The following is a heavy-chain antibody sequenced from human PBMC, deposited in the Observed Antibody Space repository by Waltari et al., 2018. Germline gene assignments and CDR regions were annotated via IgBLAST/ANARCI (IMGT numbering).Heavy chain of an antibody. Sequence: QVHLQQWGAGLLKPSETLSLTCAVYGESFSDYYWTWIRQPPGKGLEWIGEINHSGSTNYNPSLESRVSISVDTSKNQFSLNLISLTAADTAVYYCARVDGVQPPTNPRDVPAAGFYYNYEMDVWGQGTTVTVSS. CDR3: ARVDGVQPPTNPRDVPAAGFYYNYEMDV. D-gene: IGHD6-13*01. CDR2: INHSGST. CDR1: GESFSDYY. V-gene: IGHV4-34*02. J-gene: IGHJ6*02.